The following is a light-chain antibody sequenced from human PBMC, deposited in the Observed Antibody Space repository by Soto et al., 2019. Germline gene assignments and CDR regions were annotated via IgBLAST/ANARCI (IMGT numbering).Light chain of an antibody. CDR2: DVS. CDR3: SSYTSSSTRV. CDR1: SSDVGGYNY. J-gene: IGLJ1*01. V-gene: IGLV2-14*01. Sequence: SVLTQPASVSGSPGRSGTISCTGTSSDVGGYNYVSWYQQHPGKAPKLMIYDVSNRPSGVSNRFSGSKSGNTASLTISGLQAEDEADYYCSSYTSSSTRVFGTGTKVTVL.